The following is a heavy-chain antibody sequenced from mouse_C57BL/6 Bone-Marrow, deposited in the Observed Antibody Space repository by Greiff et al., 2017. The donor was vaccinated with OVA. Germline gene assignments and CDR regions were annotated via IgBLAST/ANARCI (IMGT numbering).Heavy chain of an antibody. CDR3: TRPPYGNYVPWWYFDV. J-gene: IGHJ1*03. V-gene: IGHV6-6*01. CDR2: IRNKANNHAT. D-gene: IGHD2-1*01. Sequence: EVQLQESGGGLVQPGGSMKLSCAASGFTFSDAWMDWVRQSPEKGLEWVAEIRNKANNHATYYAESVKGRFTISRDDSKSSVYLQMNSLRAEDTGIYYCTRPPYGNYVPWWYFDVWGTGTTVTVSS. CDR1: GFTFSDAW.